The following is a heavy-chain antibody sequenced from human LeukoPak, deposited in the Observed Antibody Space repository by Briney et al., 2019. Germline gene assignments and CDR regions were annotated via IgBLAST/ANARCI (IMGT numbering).Heavy chain of an antibody. V-gene: IGHV4-39*07. CDR2: IYYSGGT. CDR1: GGSISSSSYY. D-gene: IGHD3-22*01. Sequence: SETLSLTCTVSGGSISSSSYYWGWIRQPPGKGLEWIGSIYYSGGTYYNPSPKSRVTISVDTSKNQFSLKLSSVTAADTAVYYCARVAYYYDSSGPGRDYYYYYMDVWGKGTTVTVSS. J-gene: IGHJ6*03. CDR3: ARVAYYYDSSGPGRDYYYYYMDV.